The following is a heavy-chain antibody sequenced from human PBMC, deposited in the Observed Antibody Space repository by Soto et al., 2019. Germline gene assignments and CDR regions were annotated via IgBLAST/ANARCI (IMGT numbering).Heavy chain of an antibody. Sequence: QLQLQESGPGLVKPSETLSLTCTVSGGSMRSTSYYWGWIRQPPGKGLEWIGSIYFGGRTYYNPSRKSRVTISVGTSKNQLALKLSSLTAADTSVYYCARQPNYDYGDYGPMDYWGQGILVTVSS. J-gene: IGHJ4*02. CDR1: GGSMRSTSYY. CDR2: IYFGGRT. D-gene: IGHD4-17*01. CDR3: ARQPNYDYGDYGPMDY. V-gene: IGHV4-39*01.